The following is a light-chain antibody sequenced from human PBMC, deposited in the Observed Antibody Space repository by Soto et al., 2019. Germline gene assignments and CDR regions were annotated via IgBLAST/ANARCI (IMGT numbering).Light chain of an antibody. V-gene: IGLV1-44*01. J-gene: IGLJ2*01. CDR1: SSNIGSNT. CDR3: AAWDDSLNGNVV. Sequence: QSVLTQPPSASGTRGQRVTISCSGSSSNIGSNTVNWYQQLPGTAPKLLISSNNQQPSGVPDRFSGSKSGTSASLAISGLQSEDEADYYCAAWDDSLNGNVVFGGGTKLTVL. CDR2: SNN.